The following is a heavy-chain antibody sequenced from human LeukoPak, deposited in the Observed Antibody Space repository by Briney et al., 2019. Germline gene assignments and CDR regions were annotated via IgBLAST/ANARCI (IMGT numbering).Heavy chain of an antibody. Sequence: PSETLSLTCTVSGGSISSYYWSWIRQPPGKGLEWIGYIYYGGSTNYNPSLKSRVTISVDTSKNQFSLKLSSVTAADTAVYYCARGFQQLASLWGQGTLVTVSS. J-gene: IGHJ4*02. CDR1: GGSISSYY. CDR3: ARGFQQLASL. V-gene: IGHV4-59*01. D-gene: IGHD6-13*01. CDR2: IYYGGST.